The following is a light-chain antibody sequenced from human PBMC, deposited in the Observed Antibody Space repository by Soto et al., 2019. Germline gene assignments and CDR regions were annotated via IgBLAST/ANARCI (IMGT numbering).Light chain of an antibody. CDR3: QQCNSYWT. V-gene: IGKV1-5*01. CDR2: DAS. Sequence: DIQMTQSPSTLSASVGDRVTITFRASQSISSWLAWYQQKPGKAPKLLIYDASSLESGVPSRLSGSGSGTEFALTISSLQPDDFATYYCQQCNSYWTFGQGTKVDIK. CDR1: QSISSW. J-gene: IGKJ1*01.